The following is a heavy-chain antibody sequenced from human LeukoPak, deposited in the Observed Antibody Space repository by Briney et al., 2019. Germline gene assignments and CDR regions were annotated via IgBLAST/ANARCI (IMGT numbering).Heavy chain of an antibody. CDR2: IYYTGST. V-gene: IGHV4-59*08. CDR1: GGSISNYY. D-gene: IGHD3-10*01. CDR3: ARHYGSGSYYSNWFDP. J-gene: IGHJ5*02. Sequence: MASETLSLTCTVSGGSISNYYWSWIRQPPGKGLEWIGYIYYTGSTNYNPSLESRVTISVDTSKNQFSLKLSSVTAADTAVYYCARHYGSGSYYSNWFDPWGQGTLVTVSS.